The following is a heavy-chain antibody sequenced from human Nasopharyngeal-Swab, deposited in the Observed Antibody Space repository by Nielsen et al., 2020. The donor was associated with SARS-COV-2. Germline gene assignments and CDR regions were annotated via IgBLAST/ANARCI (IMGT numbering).Heavy chain of an antibody. V-gene: IGHV1-46*02. Sequence: ASVKVSCKAPGYIFNDNFIHWVRQAPGQGLEWMGIINPSGTSTTHAQRFQGRVTMTRDTSTSTVHMELSSLRSGDTAVYYCARAAIDQHFDLWGPGTLVTVSS. D-gene: IGHD5-24*01. CDR1: GYIFNDNF. J-gene: IGHJ4*02. CDR2: INPSGTST. CDR3: ARAAIDQHFDL.